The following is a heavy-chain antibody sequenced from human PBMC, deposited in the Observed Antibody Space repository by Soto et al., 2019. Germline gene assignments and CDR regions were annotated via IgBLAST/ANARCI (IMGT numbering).Heavy chain of an antibody. V-gene: IGHV1-69*01. CDR2: IIPIYGTA. CDR1: GGTFSSYA. CDR3: ARSQGSSTSLEIYYYYYYGMDV. D-gene: IGHD2-2*01. Sequence: QVQLVQSGAEVKKPGSSVKVSCKASGGTFSSYAISWVRQAPGQGLEWMGGIIPIYGTANYAQKFQGRVTITADESTSTVYMGLSSLRSEDTAVYFCARSQGSSTSLEIYYYYYYGMDVWGQWTTVTVSS. J-gene: IGHJ6*02.